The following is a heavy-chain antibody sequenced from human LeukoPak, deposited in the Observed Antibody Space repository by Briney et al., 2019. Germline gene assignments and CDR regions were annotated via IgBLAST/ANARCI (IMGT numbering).Heavy chain of an antibody. V-gene: IGHV4-38-2*02. CDR3: ASVFWRRAFDI. CDR1: GYSITSGYF. CDR2: IYYSGST. Sequence: SETLSLTCTVSGYSITSGYFWGWIRQPPGKGLEWIGYIYYSGSTYYNPSLKSRVTISVDTSKNQFSLKLSSVTAADTAVYYCASVFWRRAFDIWGQGTMVTVSS. J-gene: IGHJ3*02. D-gene: IGHD3-9*01.